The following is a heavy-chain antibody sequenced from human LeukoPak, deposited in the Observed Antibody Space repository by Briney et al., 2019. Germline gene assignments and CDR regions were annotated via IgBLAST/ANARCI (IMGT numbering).Heavy chain of an antibody. V-gene: IGHV1-24*01. CDR1: GYTLTELS. Sequence: ASVKVSCKVSGYTLTELSMHWVRQAPGKGLEWMGGFDPEDGETIYAQKFQGRVTITADESTSTAYMELSSLRSEDTAVYYCARCDTDFWSGYYTGTFDYWGQGTLVTVSS. CDR2: FDPEDGET. CDR3: ARCDTDFWSGYYTGTFDY. J-gene: IGHJ4*02. D-gene: IGHD3-3*01.